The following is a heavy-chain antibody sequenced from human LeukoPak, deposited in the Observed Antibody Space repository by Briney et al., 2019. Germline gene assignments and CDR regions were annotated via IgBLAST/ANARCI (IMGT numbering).Heavy chain of an antibody. CDR1: GGSMSGYF. CDR3: ARSITSSWYGDFQH. CDR2: IYYSGST. V-gene: IGHV4-59*01. Sequence: SETRSLTCTVSGGSMSGYFWSWIRQPPGKGLEWIGYIYYSGSTNYNPSLKSRVSIPVDTSKNQFSLKLSSVTAADTAVYYCARSITSSWYGDFQHWGQGTLVTVSS. J-gene: IGHJ1*01. D-gene: IGHD6-13*01.